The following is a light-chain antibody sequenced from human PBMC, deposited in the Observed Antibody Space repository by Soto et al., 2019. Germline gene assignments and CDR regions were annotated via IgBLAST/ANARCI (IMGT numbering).Light chain of an antibody. CDR3: QQYYSTLAWT. CDR2: WAS. J-gene: IGKJ1*01. V-gene: IGKV4-1*01. Sequence: DIVMTQSPDSLAVSLGERATINCKSSQRVLYSSNNKNYLAWYQQKPGQPPKLLIDWASTRESGVPDRFSGSGSGTDFTLTISSLQAEDVAVYYCQQYYSTLAWTFGQGTKVEIK. CDR1: QRVLYSSNNKNY.